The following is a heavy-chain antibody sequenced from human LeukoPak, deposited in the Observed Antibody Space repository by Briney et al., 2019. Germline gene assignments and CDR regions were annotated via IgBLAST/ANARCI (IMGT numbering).Heavy chain of an antibody. Sequence: GRSLRLSCAASGFSFSSYGMHWVRLAPGKGLEWVAVISYDGSNKYYADSVKGRFTISRDNSNNTLYLQMNSLRADDTAVYYCARDSDSSGWPLDYWGRGTLVTVSS. V-gene: IGHV3-33*01. J-gene: IGHJ4*02. CDR3: ARDSDSSGWPLDY. CDR2: ISYDGSNK. CDR1: GFSFSSYG. D-gene: IGHD6-19*01.